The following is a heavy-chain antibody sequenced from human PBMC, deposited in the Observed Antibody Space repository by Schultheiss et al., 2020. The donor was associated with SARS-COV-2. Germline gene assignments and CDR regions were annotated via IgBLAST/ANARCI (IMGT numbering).Heavy chain of an antibody. CDR2: INHSGST. CDR3: ARHGSGGSCYNHYYCYGMDV. Sequence: SETLSLTCTVSGGSISSYYWSWIRQPPGKGLEWIGEINHSGSTNYNPSLKSRVTISVDTSKNQFSLKLSSVTAADTAVYYCARHGSGGSCYNHYYCYGMDVWGQGTTVTVSS. V-gene: IGHV4-34*01. J-gene: IGHJ6*02. D-gene: IGHD2-15*01. CDR1: GGSISSYY.